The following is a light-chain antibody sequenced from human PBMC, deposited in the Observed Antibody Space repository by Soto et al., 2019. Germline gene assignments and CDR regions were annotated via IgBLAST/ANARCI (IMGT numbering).Light chain of an antibody. V-gene: IGLV1-44*01. CDR1: RSNIGSYT. CDR2: SNN. Sequence: VLTQPPSTSGTPGQKVTISCSGSRSNIGSYTVNWYQQVPGTTPKLLIYSNNQRPSGVPDRFSGSKSGTSASLAISGLRSEDEADYYCAAWDDSLTGMVFGGGTKLTVL. CDR3: AAWDDSLTGMV. J-gene: IGLJ2*01.